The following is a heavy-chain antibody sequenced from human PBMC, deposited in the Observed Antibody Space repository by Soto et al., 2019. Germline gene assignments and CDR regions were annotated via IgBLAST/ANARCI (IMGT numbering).Heavy chain of an antibody. V-gene: IGHV1-18*01. CDR1: GYTFTSYA. D-gene: IGHD6-19*01. CDR3: GRGLGGGWYYFDY. CDR2: ITVNSGNT. Sequence: GASVKVSCKASGYTFTSYAMNWVRQAPGQGLEWMGWITVNSGNTNYPQKFQGRVTMTTDTSTSTAYMELRSLTSDDTAVYYCGRGLGGGWYYFDYWGPGTLVTVCS. J-gene: IGHJ4*02.